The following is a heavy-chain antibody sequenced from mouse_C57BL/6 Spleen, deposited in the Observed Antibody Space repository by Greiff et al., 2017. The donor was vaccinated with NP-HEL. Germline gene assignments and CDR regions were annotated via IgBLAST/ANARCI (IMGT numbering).Heavy chain of an antibody. Sequence: EVQLVESGGGLVQPGGSLSLSCAASGFTFTDYYMSWVRQPPGKALEWLGFIRNKANGYTTEYSASVKGRFTISRDNSQSILYLQMNALRAEDSATYYCARGGYSFAYWGQGTLVTVSA. CDR2: IRNKANGYTT. D-gene: IGHD2-3*01. CDR1: GFTFTDYY. J-gene: IGHJ3*01. V-gene: IGHV7-3*01. CDR3: ARGGYSFAY.